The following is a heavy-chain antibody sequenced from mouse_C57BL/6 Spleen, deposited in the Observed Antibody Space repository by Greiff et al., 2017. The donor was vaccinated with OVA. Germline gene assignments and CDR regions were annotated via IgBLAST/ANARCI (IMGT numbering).Heavy chain of an antibody. V-gene: IGHV1-69*01. Sequence: QVQLQQPGAELVMPGASVKLSCKASGYTFTSYWMHWVQPRPGQGLEWIGEIDPSDSYTNYNQQFKGKSTLTVDKSSTTAYMQLSSLTSEDSAVYYCARRRFENYFDVWGTGTTVTVSS. J-gene: IGHJ1*03. CDR1: GYTFTSYW. CDR3: ARRRFENYFDV. CDR2: IDPSDSYT.